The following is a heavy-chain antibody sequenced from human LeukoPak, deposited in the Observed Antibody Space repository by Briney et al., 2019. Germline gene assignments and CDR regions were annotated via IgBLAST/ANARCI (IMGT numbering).Heavy chain of an antibody. V-gene: IGHV4-30-4*01. CDR1: GGSISSGDYY. CDR2: IYYSGST. D-gene: IGHD3-10*01. Sequence: PSQTLSLTCTVSGGSISSGDYYWRRIRQPPGKGLEWIGYIYYSGSTYYNPSLKSRVTISVDTSKNQFSLKLSSVTAADTAVYYCAREGGPMVRGVIFYWGQGTLVTVSS. CDR3: AREGGPMVRGVIFY. J-gene: IGHJ4*02.